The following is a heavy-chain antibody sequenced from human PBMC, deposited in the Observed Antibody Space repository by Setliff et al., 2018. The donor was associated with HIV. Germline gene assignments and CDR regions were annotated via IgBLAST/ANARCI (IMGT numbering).Heavy chain of an antibody. V-gene: IGHV4-31*03. CDR2: IYYSGST. CDR1: GGSISTGGYY. CDR3: AVDSTTDAFDI. Sequence: TLSLTCTVSGGSISTGGYYWSWIRQNPGKGLEWIGYIYYSGSTYYNPSLQSRVTISVDTSKNQFSLKLSSVTAADKALYYCAVDSTTDAFDIWGQGTMVTVSS. J-gene: IGHJ3*02. D-gene: IGHD3-22*01.